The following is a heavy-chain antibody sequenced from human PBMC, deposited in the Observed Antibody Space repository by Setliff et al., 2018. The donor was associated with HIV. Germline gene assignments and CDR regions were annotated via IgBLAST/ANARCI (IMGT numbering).Heavy chain of an antibody. V-gene: IGHV1-24*01. Sequence: ASVKVSCKVFGFTLSEVSIHWVRQAPGKGLEWMGYFDPQDGETVYAQKFQGRVTMTEDTSTDTAYMELSSLRSDETAVYYCATFYDSGTLTSFDYWGQGTLVTVSS. D-gene: IGHD3-10*01. CDR3: ATFYDSGTLTSFDY. CDR2: FDPQDGET. J-gene: IGHJ4*02. CDR1: GFTLSEVS.